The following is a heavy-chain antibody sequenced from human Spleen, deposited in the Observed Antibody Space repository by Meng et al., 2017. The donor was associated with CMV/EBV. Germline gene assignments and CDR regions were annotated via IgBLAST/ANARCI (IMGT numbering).Heavy chain of an antibody. Sequence: GESLKISCAASGFAFSNYAMSWVRQAPGKGLVWVSDISGSGDITYYAESVKGRFTISRDKSKNTLYLQMNSLRVEDTAVYYCAKGKDSSGYWPRGGASDSWGQGTMVTVSS. D-gene: IGHD3-22*01. CDR1: GFAFSNYA. CDR3: AKGKDSSGYWPRGGASDS. J-gene: IGHJ3*02. CDR2: ISGSGDIT. V-gene: IGHV3-23*01.